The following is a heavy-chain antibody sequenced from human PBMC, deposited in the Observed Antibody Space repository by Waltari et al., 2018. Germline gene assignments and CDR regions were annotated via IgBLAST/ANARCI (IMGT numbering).Heavy chain of an antibody. CDR2: ISYYGSNK. D-gene: IGHD3-10*01. CDR3: AKDVGGSGSSDLYYFDY. J-gene: IGHJ4*02. Sequence: QVQLVESGGGVVQPGRSLRLSCAASGFTFSSYGMHWVRQGPGKGLEWVAVISYYGSNKYYADSVKGRFTISRDNSKNTLYLQMNSLRAEDTAVYYCAKDVGGSGSSDLYYFDYWGQGTLVTVSS. V-gene: IGHV3-30*18. CDR1: GFTFSSYG.